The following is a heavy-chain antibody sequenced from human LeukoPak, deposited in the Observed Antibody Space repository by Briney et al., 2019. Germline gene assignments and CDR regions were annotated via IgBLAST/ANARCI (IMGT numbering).Heavy chain of an antibody. Sequence: GRSLRLSCAASGFTFSSYGMHWVREAPGKGLEWVAVIWYDGSNKYYADSVKGRFTISRDNSKNTLYLQMNSLRAEDTAVYYCARERYGMDVWGQGTTVTVSS. CDR3: ARERYGMDV. J-gene: IGHJ6*02. CDR1: GFTFSSYG. CDR2: IWYDGSNK. V-gene: IGHV3-33*01.